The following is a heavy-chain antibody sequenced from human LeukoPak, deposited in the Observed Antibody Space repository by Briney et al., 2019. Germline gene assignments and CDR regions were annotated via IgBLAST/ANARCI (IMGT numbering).Heavy chain of an antibody. J-gene: IGHJ4*02. D-gene: IGHD2/OR15-2a*01. CDR3: AKGGVSFDY. V-gene: IGHV6-1*01. CDR2: TYYRSKWYN. CDR1: GDCVSSYNAG. Sequence: SQTLSLTCAISGDCVSSYNAGWHWIRQSPSGGLEWLGRTYYRSKWYNDYAVSVKSRIAINSDTSKNQFSLQLNSVTPEDTAVYYCAKGGVSFDYWGQGTLVTVSS.